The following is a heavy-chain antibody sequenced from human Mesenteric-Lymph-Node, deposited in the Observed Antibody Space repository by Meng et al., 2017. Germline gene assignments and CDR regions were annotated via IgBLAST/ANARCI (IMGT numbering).Heavy chain of an antibody. D-gene: IGHD2-21*02. CDR1: GFTFSSYD. CDR2: IGTAGDT. J-gene: IGHJ4*02. CDR3: ARGEEHIVVVTALGDY. Sequence: GESLKISCAACGFTFSSYDMHWVRQATGKGLEWVSAIGTAGDTYYPGSVKGQFTISRENAKNSLYLQMNSLRAEDTAVYYCARGEEHIVVVTALGDYWGQGTLVTVSS. V-gene: IGHV3-13*03.